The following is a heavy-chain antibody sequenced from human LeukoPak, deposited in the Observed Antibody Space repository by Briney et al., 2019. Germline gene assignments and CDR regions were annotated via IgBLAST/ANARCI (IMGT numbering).Heavy chain of an antibody. D-gene: IGHD3-22*01. V-gene: IGHV3-53*01. CDR3: ARVTLIPITLIVEYYFDS. CDR1: GFTFSSYS. J-gene: IGHJ4*02. CDR2: IYSGGST. Sequence: PGGSLRLSCAASGFTFSSYSMNWVRQAPGKGLEWVSVIYSGGSTYYADSVKGRFTISRDNSKNTLYLQMNSLRAEDTAVYFCARVTLIPITLIVEYYFDSWGQGTLVTVSS.